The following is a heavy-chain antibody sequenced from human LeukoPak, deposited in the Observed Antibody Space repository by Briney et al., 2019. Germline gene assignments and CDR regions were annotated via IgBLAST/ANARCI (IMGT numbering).Heavy chain of an antibody. J-gene: IGHJ4*02. D-gene: IGHD5-18*01. CDR3: ARGTLYSSALCFFDY. Sequence: PSETLSLTCADYGGSFSGYYWSWLRQPPGKGLEWIGEINHSGSTNYNPSLKSRVTISVDTSKNQFSLKLSSVTAADTAVYYCARGTLYSSALCFFDYWGQGTLVTVSS. CDR2: INHSGST. V-gene: IGHV4-34*01. CDR1: GGSFSGYY.